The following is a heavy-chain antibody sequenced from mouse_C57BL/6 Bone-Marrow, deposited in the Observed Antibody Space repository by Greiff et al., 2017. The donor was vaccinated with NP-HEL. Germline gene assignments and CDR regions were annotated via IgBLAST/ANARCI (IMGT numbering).Heavy chain of an antibody. CDR1: GYTFTSYW. Sequence: EVKLQESGTVLARPGASVKMSCKTSGYTFTSYWMHWVKQRPGQGLEWIGAIYPGNSDISYNQKFKGKAKLTAVTSSSTAYMELSSMTNEDSAVYYCLYYDYDGPYFDVWGTGTTVTVSS. D-gene: IGHD2-4*01. J-gene: IGHJ1*03. CDR3: LYYDYDGPYFDV. V-gene: IGHV1-5*01. CDR2: IYPGNSDI.